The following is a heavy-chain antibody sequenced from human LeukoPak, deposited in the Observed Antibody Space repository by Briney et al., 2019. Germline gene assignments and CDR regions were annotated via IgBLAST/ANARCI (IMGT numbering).Heavy chain of an antibody. CDR1: GYTFSDYY. Sequence: PGGSLRLSCAASGYTFSDYYMSWIRQAPGKRLEWVSFIYSGGATYYADSVRGRFTISRDSSKNTLYLQMNSLRVEDTAVYYCARVPGYSWGQGTLVTVSS. D-gene: IGHD6-13*01. V-gene: IGHV3-53*01. CDR3: ARVPGYS. J-gene: IGHJ4*02. CDR2: IYSGGAT.